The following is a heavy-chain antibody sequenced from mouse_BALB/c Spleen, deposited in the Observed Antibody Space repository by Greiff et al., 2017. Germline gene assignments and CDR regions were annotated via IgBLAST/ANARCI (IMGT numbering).Heavy chain of an antibody. V-gene: IGHV5-12-1*01. CDR2: ISSGGGST. CDR1: GFAFSSYD. J-gene: IGHJ2*01. Sequence: EVQVVESGGGLVKPGGSLKLSCAASGFAFSSYDMSWVRQTPEKRLEWVAYISSGGGSTYYPDTVKGRFTISRDNAKNTLYLQMSSLRSEDTAMYYCARGYGNYFDYWGQGTTLTVSS. CDR3: ARGYGNYFDY. D-gene: IGHD2-1*01.